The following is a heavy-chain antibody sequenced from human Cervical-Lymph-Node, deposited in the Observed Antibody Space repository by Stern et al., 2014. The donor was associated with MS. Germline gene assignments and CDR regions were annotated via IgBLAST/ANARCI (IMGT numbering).Heavy chain of an antibody. CDR2: LHTGVDT. V-gene: IGHV3-53*01. J-gene: IGHJ6*02. CDR3: AMFQSGDAPYYDNYGLDL. D-gene: IGHD4-17*01. Sequence: EVQLVESGGGLIQPGGSLRLSCKASGFTVRSNYMSWVRQAPGKGPEWVSSLHTGVDTDYADSVKGRFTISRDNSKIMLYLQMNSLRAEDTAVYYCAMFQSGDAPYYDNYGLDLWGQGTTVIVSS. CDR1: GFTVRSNY.